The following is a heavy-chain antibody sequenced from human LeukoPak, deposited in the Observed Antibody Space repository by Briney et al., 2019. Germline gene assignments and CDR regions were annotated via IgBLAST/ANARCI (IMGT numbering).Heavy chain of an antibody. D-gene: IGHD3-3*01. V-gene: IGHV3-30*02. Sequence: GGSLRLSCTAPELRFTSHGIHWVRQAPGKGLQWVAFIWYDGTKKSYADSVKGRFTTSRDNSKNTLYLQMNSLRAEDTAVYYCAKTPYYDFWSGYLTPDFDYWGQGTLVTVSS. CDR2: IWYDGTKK. CDR3: AKTPYYDFWSGYLTPDFDY. J-gene: IGHJ4*02. CDR1: ELRFTSHG.